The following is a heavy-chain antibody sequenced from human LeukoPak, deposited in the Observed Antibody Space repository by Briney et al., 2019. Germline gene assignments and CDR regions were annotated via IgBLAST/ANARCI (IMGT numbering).Heavy chain of an antibody. Sequence: PSETLSLTCSVSGDSISSSDYYWDWIRQPPGKGLEWIGAIYYTGSTYYNPSLKGRVTISGDTSKNQFSLKLSSVTAADTAVYYCARQNKLARPNFDNWGQGTLLTVSS. V-gene: IGHV4-39*01. J-gene: IGHJ4*02. CDR2: IYYTGST. CDR3: ARQNKLARPNFDN. CDR1: GDSISSSDYY. D-gene: IGHD1-26*01.